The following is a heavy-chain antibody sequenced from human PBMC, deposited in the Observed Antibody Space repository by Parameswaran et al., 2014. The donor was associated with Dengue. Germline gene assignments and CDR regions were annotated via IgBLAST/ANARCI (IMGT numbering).Heavy chain of an antibody. CDR2: ISSSSSTI. D-gene: IGHD5-18*01. CDR3: ASVDTAMVVNFDY. J-gene: IGHJ4*02. Sequence: VRQAPGKGLEWVSYISSSSSTIYYADSVKGRFTISRDNAKNSLYLQMNSLRAEDTAVYYCASVDTAMVVNFDYWGQGTLVTVSS. V-gene: IGHV3-48*04.